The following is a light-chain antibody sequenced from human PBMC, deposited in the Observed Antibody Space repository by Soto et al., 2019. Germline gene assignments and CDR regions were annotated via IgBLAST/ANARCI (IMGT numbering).Light chain of an antibody. V-gene: IGKV3-11*01. CDR3: QQRSNWPT. CDR2: DAS. CDR1: QSVSSY. J-gene: IGKJ3*01. Sequence: EIVLTQSPATLSLSPGERATLSCRASQSVSSYLAWYQQTPGQAPRLLIYDASNRATGIPARFSGSGSGTDFTLTSSSLEPEDFAVYYCQQRSNWPTFGPGTKVDIK.